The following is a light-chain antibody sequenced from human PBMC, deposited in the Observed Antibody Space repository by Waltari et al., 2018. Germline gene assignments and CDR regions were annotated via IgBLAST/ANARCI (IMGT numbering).Light chain of an antibody. J-gene: IGKJ4*01. Sequence: DIKMTQSPSALSASVGDRVTITCRASQNISIYLNWYQQKPGKAPKVMIYGASSLQNGVPSRFSGSGSGTDFTLTIGSLQPEDFAIYYCQQSYRTPELTFGGGTRVEI. CDR1: QNISIY. CDR3: QQSYRTPELT. V-gene: IGKV1-39*01. CDR2: GAS.